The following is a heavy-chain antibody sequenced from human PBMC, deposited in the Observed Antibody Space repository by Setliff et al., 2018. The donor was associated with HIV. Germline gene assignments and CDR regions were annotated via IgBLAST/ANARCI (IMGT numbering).Heavy chain of an antibody. Sequence: SETLSLTCTVSGGSISNYYWSWIRQPPGKGLEWIGYIYTSGSTNYNPSLESRVTMSVDTSRTQFSLKLRSVTAADTAVYYCARVGASGVPSTMDYYYYMDV. J-gene: IGHJ6*03. D-gene: IGHD3-10*01. V-gene: IGHV4-4*09. CDR3: ARVGASGVPSTMDYYYYMDV. CDR1: GGSISNYY. CDR2: IYTSGST.